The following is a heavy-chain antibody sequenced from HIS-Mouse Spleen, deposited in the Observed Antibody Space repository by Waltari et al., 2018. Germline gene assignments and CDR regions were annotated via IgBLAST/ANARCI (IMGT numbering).Heavy chain of an antibody. CDR2: IYYSWST. D-gene: IGHD6-13*01. Sequence: QLQLQESGPGLVKPSETLSLTCTVSGCSSRSSSYYWGWIRHTPGKGLEWIGSIYYSWSTYYNPSLKSRVTISVDTSKNQFSLKLSSVTAADTAVYYCAREIPYSSSWYDWYFDLWGRGTLVTVSS. CDR1: GCSSRSSSYY. J-gene: IGHJ2*01. V-gene: IGHV4-39*07. CDR3: AREIPYSSSWYDWYFDL.